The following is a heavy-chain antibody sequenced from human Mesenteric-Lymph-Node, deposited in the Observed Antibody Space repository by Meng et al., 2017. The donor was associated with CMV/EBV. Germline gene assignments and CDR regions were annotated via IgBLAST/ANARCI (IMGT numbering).Heavy chain of an antibody. V-gene: IGHV3-53*01. J-gene: IGHJ1*01. D-gene: IGHD3-10*01. Sequence: GESLKISCAASGITVSSNYMSWVRQAPGKGLEWVSVTYSGGSTYYADSVKGRFTISRDNSKNMLYLQMNSLRAEDTAVYYCARVGTETGSGSYSQYFQHWGQGTLVTVSS. CDR2: TYSGGST. CDR1: GITVSSNY. CDR3: ARVGTETGSGSYSQYFQH.